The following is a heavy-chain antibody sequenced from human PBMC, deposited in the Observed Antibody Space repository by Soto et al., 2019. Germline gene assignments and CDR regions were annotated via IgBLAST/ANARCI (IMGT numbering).Heavy chain of an antibody. CDR1: GDTFNFYS. V-gene: IGHV1-69*02. Sequence: QVQLVQSGAEVKRPGSSVKVSCKASGDTFNFYSINWVRQAPGLGLEWMGRVNPIVSMSNYAQKFQGRVTMTADKSTSTAYMELSSLSSEDTALYYCASSYGSGYRAFDYWGQGALVTVSS. CDR3: ASSYGSGYRAFDY. D-gene: IGHD3-10*01. J-gene: IGHJ4*02. CDR2: VNPIVSMS.